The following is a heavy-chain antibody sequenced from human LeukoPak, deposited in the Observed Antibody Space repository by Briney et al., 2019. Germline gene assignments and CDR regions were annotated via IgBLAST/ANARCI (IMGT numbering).Heavy chain of an antibody. CDR1: GGSISSSSYY. CDR3: ASFPRTYYYDSSGYSGDY. V-gene: IGHV4-39*01. CDR2: IYYNGST. J-gene: IGHJ4*02. Sequence: SETLSLTCTVSGGSISSSSYYWGWIRQPPGKGLEWIGSIYYNGSTYYNPSLKSRVTISVDTSKNQFSLKLSSVTAADTAVYYCASFPRTYYYDSSGYSGDYWGQGTLVTVSS. D-gene: IGHD3-22*01.